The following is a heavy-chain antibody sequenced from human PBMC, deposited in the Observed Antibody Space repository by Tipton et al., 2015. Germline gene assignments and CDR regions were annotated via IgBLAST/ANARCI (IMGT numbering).Heavy chain of an antibody. D-gene: IGHD3-10*01. V-gene: IGHV4-59*01. Sequence: TLSLTCTVSGGPIATYHWSWIRQPPGKGLEWIGYIYYSGSTNYNPSLKSRVTISVDTSKNQFSLKLSSVTAADTAVYYCARVEDYSGSGTYYFDYWGQGTLVTVSS. CDR2: IYYSGST. J-gene: IGHJ4*02. CDR3: ARVEDYSGSGTYYFDY. CDR1: GGPIATYH.